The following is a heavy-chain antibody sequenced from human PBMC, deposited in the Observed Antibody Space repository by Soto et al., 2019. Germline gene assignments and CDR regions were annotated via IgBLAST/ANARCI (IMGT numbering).Heavy chain of an antibody. D-gene: IGHD6-19*01. CDR1: GYTFTSYG. Sequence: ASVKVSCKASGYTFTSYGISWVRQAPGQGLEWMGWISAYNGNTNYAQKLQGRVTMTTDTSTSTAYMELRSLRSDDTAVYYCARDHKRAVAGTLGPIDAFDIWGQGTMVTVSS. CDR2: ISAYNGNT. J-gene: IGHJ3*02. CDR3: ARDHKRAVAGTLGPIDAFDI. V-gene: IGHV1-18*01.